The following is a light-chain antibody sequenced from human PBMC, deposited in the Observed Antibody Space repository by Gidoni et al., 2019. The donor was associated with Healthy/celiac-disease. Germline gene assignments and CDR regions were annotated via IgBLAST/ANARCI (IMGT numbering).Light chain of an antibody. J-gene: IGKJ1*01. V-gene: IGKV3-20*01. CDR2: GAS. Sequence: EIVLTQSPGTLSLSPGERATLSCRASQSVSSSYLAWYQQKPGQAPRLLIYGASRRATGIPDRFSGSGSGTDFTLTISRLEPEDFAVYYCQQYEGTFGQGTKVEIK. CDR3: QQYEGT. CDR1: QSVSSSY.